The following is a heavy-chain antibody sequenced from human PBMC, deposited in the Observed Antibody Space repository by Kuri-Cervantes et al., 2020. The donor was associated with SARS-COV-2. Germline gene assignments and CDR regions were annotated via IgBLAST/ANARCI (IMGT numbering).Heavy chain of an antibody. J-gene: IGHJ3*02. V-gene: IGHV4-34*01. D-gene: IGHD3-3*01. Sequence: ESLKISCAVYGGSFSGYYWSWIRQPPGKGLEWIGEINHSGSTNYNPSLKSRVTISVDTSKNQFSLKLSSVTAADTAVYYCARPTIFGVSPDAFDIWGQGTMVTVSS. CDR2: INHSGST. CDR1: GGSFSGYY. CDR3: ARPTIFGVSPDAFDI.